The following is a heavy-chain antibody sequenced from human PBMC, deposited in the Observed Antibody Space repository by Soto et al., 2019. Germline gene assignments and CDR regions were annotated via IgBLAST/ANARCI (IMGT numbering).Heavy chain of an antibody. CDR3: ATESGSTYGYFDH. CDR1: GGSVTSDEDY. J-gene: IGHJ4*02. D-gene: IGHD5-18*01. CDR2: ISNSGST. V-gene: IGHV4-30-4*01. Sequence: LALTCTVSGGSVTSDEDYWTWIRQSPGKGLEWIGYISNSGSTGYNPSLKTRLSMSVDRSKNQFTLRLTSVTAADTAVYFCATESGSTYGYFDHWGQGTKVTVSS.